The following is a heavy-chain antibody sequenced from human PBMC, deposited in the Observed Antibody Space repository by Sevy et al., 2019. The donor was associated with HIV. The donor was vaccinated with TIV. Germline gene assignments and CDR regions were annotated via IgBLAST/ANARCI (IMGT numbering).Heavy chain of an antibody. CDR1: GYSISSGYY. CDR2: IYHSGST. D-gene: IGHD6-19*01. Sequence: SETLSLTCAVSGYSISSGYYWGWIRQPPGKGLEWIGSIYHSGSTYYNPSLKSRVTISVDTSKNQFSLKLSSVTAADTAVYYCARDLGTGWPDYYYYYMDVWGKGTTVTVSS. J-gene: IGHJ6*03. CDR3: ARDLGTGWPDYYYYYMDV. V-gene: IGHV4-38-2*02.